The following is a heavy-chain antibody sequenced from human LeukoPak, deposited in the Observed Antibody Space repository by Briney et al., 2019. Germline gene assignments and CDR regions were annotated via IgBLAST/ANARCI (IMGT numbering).Heavy chain of an antibody. Sequence: PSQTLSLTCTVSGGSISSGDYYWSWIRQPPGKGLEWIGYIYCSGSTYYNPSLKSRVTISVDTSKNQFSLKLSSVTAADTAVYYCASTYCSGGSCYPGLWGQGTLVTVSS. V-gene: IGHV4-30-4*01. CDR2: IYCSGST. D-gene: IGHD2-15*01. CDR3: ASTYCSGGSCYPGL. J-gene: IGHJ4*02. CDR1: GGSISSGDYY.